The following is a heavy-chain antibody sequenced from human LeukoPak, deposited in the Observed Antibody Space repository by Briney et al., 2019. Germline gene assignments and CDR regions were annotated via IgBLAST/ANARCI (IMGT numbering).Heavy chain of an antibody. CDR3: AVITMVRGVNY. CDR1: GGSISSSSFF. CDR2: VSYSGTT. Sequence: PSETLSLTCTVSGGSISSSSFFWAWIRQPPGKGLEWIGTVSYSGTTYYSPSLKSRVTISVDTFKNQFSLKLSSVTAADTAVYYCAVITMVRGVNYWGQGTLVTVSS. D-gene: IGHD3-10*01. V-gene: IGHV4-39*01. J-gene: IGHJ4*02.